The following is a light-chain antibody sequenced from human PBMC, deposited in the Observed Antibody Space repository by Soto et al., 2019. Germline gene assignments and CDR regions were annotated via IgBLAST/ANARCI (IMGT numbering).Light chain of an antibody. V-gene: IGLV1-40*01. J-gene: IGLJ3*02. CDR3: QSYDSSLSAWV. CDR1: SSNIGAGYD. CDR2: GNI. Sequence: QSVLTQPPSVSGAPGQRVTMSCTGGSSNIGAGYDVHWFQHHPGTAPKLLIYGNINRLSGVPDRFSGSKSGTSASLAITGLQAEDEADYYCQSYDSSLSAWVFGGGTKLTVL.